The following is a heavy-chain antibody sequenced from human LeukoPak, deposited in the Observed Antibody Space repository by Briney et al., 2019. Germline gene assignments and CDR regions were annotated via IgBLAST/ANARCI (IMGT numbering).Heavy chain of an antibody. Sequence: GGSLRLSCAASGFTFSDYSMNWVRQAPGKGLEWISYIGGRGDGISYADSVKGRFIVSGDNAKNSLFLQMNRLRGEDTAIYFCAREIPGRIAADCWGQGTLVTVSS. D-gene: IGHD2-15*01. J-gene: IGHJ4*02. CDR2: IGGRGDGI. CDR1: GFTFSDYS. CDR3: AREIPGRIAADC. V-gene: IGHV3-48*01.